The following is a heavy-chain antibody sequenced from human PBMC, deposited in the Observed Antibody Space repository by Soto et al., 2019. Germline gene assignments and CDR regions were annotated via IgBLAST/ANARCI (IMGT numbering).Heavy chain of an antibody. CDR2: IYQSGST. CDR3: ARERGGIDY. V-gene: IGHV4-30-2*01. J-gene: IGHJ4*02. D-gene: IGHD3-10*01. CDR1: GGSINSGGYS. Sequence: SETLSLTCDVSGGSINSGGYSWSWIRQPPGKGLEWVGYIYQSGSTYYNLSLRSRLTISIDRSKNQFSLKLTSVTAADTAVYYCARERGGIDYWGQGTLVTVS.